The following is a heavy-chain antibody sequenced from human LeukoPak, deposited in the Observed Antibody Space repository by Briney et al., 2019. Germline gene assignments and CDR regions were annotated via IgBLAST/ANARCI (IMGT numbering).Heavy chain of an antibody. Sequence: ASVKASCKASGYTFTAHYIHWVRQAPGQGLEWMGWIDPNSGGTNYAQRFLGSVTMTGDTSINTAFMEVRRLRSDDTAIYYCARGRGTTMVRGVITNYFDLWGRGSLVTVSS. CDR3: ARGRGTTMVRGVITNYFDL. J-gene: IGHJ2*01. V-gene: IGHV1-2*02. CDR2: IDPNSGGT. D-gene: IGHD3-10*01. CDR1: GYTFTAHY.